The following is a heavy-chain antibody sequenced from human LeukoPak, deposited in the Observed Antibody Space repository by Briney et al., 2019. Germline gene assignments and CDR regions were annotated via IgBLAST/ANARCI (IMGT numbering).Heavy chain of an antibody. Sequence: GESLKTSCKGSGYSLSSSWIGWVRQMPGKGLEWMAIIYAPDSDVRYSPSFQGQITISVDKSINTAYLQWDSLRASDTAMYYCARPADHSGLDYWGLGTLVTVSS. CDR3: ARPADHSGLDY. D-gene: IGHD1-26*01. CDR2: IYAPDSDV. CDR1: GYSLSSSW. V-gene: IGHV5-51*01. J-gene: IGHJ4*02.